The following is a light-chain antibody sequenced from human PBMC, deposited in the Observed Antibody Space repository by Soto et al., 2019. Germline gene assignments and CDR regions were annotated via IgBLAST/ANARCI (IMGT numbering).Light chain of an antibody. J-gene: IGLJ3*02. CDR1: SRDLGTYNL. V-gene: IGLV2-23*02. Sequence: QSVLPQPASESGSPGQSITISCTGTSRDLGTYNLVSWYQQHPGRAPKLILFEVAKRPSGVSGRFSGSKSGNTASLTISGLQTEDQADYYCCSYAGSSTSWVFGGGTKVTVL. CDR2: EVA. CDR3: CSYAGSSTSWV.